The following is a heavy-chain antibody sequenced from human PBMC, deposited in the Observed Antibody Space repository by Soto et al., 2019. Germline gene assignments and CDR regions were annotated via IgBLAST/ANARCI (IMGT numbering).Heavy chain of an antibody. Sequence: GASVKVSCKASGDTFSTYAITWMRQAPGQGLEWMGGIIPRSATSNYAQKFQGRVTITADESTNTAYMELSSLRSEDTAVYYCARSLRVEVITFGGVIVMPFDYWGQGTLVTVSS. CDR3: ARSLRVEVITFGGVIVMPFDY. CDR1: GDTFSTYA. CDR2: IIPRSATS. D-gene: IGHD3-16*02. J-gene: IGHJ4*02. V-gene: IGHV1-69*13.